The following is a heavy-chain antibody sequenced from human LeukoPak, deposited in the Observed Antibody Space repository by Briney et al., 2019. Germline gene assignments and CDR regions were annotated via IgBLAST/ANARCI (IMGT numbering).Heavy chain of an antibody. J-gene: IGHJ4*02. CDR2: IYYSGGT. CDR3: ARGADSSGYYSIFYFDY. Sequence: SETLSLTCTVSGGSISSYYWDWIRQPPGTGQEWIGYIYYSGGTNYNPSLKSRVTISVDTSKNQFSLKLSSVTAADTAVYYCARGADSSGYYSIFYFDYWGQGTLVTVSS. CDR1: GGSISSYY. D-gene: IGHD3-22*01. V-gene: IGHV4-59*01.